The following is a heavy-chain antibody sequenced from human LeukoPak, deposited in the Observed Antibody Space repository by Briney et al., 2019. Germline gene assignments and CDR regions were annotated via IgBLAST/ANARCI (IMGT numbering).Heavy chain of an antibody. J-gene: IGHJ4*02. D-gene: IGHD3-10*01. CDR2: ITYDGYYK. CDR1: GFTFTNYG. Sequence: GGSLRLSCAASGFTFTNYGMHWVRQAPGKGLEWVALITYDGYYKYYSNSVKGRFTISSDTSKNTLYLQMNSLRAEDTAVYYCARDLSPVVRASPMGYWGQGTPVTVSS. V-gene: IGHV3-30*03. CDR3: ARDLSPVVRASPMGY.